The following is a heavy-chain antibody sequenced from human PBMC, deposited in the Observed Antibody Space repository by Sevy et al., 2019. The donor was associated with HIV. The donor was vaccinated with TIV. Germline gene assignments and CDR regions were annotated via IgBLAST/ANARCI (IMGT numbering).Heavy chain of an antibody. D-gene: IGHD2-15*01. CDR1: GFTFSSYS. Sequence: GGSLRLSCAASGFTFSSYSMNWVRQAPGKGLEWVSYISSSSSTIYYADSLKGRFTISRDNAKNSPYLQMNCLRDEDTAVYYCVRGHSKYCSGGSCYSMAYNWFDPWGQGTLVTVSS. V-gene: IGHV3-48*02. CDR3: VRGHSKYCSGGSCYSMAYNWFDP. J-gene: IGHJ5*02. CDR2: ISSSSSTI.